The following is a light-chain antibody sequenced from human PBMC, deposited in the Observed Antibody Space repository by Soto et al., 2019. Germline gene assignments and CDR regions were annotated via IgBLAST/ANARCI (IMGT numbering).Light chain of an antibody. Sequence: DIVLTQSPGTLSLSPGERATLSCRASQCVSSSYLAGYQQKPGQAPRLLIYGASSRATGSPDRFSVSGSETDFTLTISRLEPEDFAVYYCQQYGSSPHTFGPGTKVDIK. J-gene: IGKJ3*01. CDR2: GAS. V-gene: IGKV3-20*01. CDR3: QQYGSSPHT. CDR1: QCVSSSY.